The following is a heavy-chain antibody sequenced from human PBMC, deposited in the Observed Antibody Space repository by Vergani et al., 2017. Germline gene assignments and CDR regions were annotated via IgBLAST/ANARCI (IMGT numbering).Heavy chain of an antibody. D-gene: IGHD2-15*01. CDR3: ARGKYGGGSSCNVSPCYGLDL. CDR2: INTDGSWT. J-gene: IGHJ6*02. V-gene: IGHV3-74*02. Sequence: EVQLVESGGGLVQPGGSLRLSCAASGFTFSSYWMHWVRHTPEKGLVWVSRINTDGSWTTYADSVKGRFTISRDNAKNTLYLQMNSLRVEETAVYYCARGKYGGGSSCNVSPCYGLDLWGQGTTVTVSS. CDR1: GFTFSSYW.